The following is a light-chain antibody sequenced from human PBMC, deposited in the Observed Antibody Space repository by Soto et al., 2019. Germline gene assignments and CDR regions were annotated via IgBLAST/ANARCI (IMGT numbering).Light chain of an antibody. CDR1: QGISSY. Sequence: DIQLTQSPSFLSASVGDRVTLTCRASQGISSYLAWYQQKPGKAPKLLIYAASTLQSGVPSRFSGSGSGTEFTLTISSLQPYDFATYYCQQLNSYSPITFGQGTRLEIK. CDR2: AAS. J-gene: IGKJ5*01. CDR3: QQLNSYSPIT. V-gene: IGKV1-9*01.